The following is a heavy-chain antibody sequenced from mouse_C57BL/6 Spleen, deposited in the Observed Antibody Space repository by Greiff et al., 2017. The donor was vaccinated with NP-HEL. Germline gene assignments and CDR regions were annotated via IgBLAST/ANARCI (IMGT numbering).Heavy chain of an antibody. CDR2: INPNNGGT. Sequence: EVQLQQSGPELVKPGASVKISCKASGYTFTDYYMNWVKQSHGKSLEWIGDINPNNGGTSYNQKFKGKATLTVDKSSSTAYMELRSLTSEDSAVYYCARREWSTDYFDYWGQGTTLTVSS. D-gene: IGHD1-1*01. V-gene: IGHV1-26*01. CDR1: GYTFTDYY. CDR3: ARREWSTDYFDY. J-gene: IGHJ2*01.